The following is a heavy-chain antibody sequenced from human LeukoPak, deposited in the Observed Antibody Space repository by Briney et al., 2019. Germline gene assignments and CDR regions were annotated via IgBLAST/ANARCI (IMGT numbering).Heavy chain of an antibody. CDR3: ATALGYLPAFDI. J-gene: IGHJ3*02. V-gene: IGHV1-46*01. D-gene: IGHD1-1*01. CDR2: INPSGGST. CDR1: GYTFTSYY. Sequence: ASVKVSCKASGYTFTSYYMHWVRQAPGQGLEWMGIINPSGGSTSYAQKFQGRVTMTEDTSTDTAYMELSSLRSEDTAVYYCATALGYLPAFDIWGQGTMVTVSS.